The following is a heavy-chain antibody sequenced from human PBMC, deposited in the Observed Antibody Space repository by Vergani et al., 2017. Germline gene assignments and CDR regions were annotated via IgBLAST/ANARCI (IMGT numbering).Heavy chain of an antibody. CDR2: ISGSGGST. CDR3: AKDPYNWNSGSGY. Sequence: EVQLLESGGGLVQPGGSLRLSCAASGFTFSSYAMSWVRQAPGKGLEWVSAISGSGGSTYYADSVKGRVTISRDNSKNTLYLQMNSLRAEDTAVYYCAKDPYNWNSGSGYWGQGTLVTVSS. J-gene: IGHJ4*02. V-gene: IGHV3-23*01. D-gene: IGHD1-7*01. CDR1: GFTFSSYA.